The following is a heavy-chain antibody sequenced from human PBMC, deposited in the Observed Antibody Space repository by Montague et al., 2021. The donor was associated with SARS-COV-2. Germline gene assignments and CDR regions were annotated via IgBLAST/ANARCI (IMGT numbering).Heavy chain of an antibody. D-gene: IGHD6-13*01. CDR3: ARGAGYSSSWYLAFEI. Sequence: SETLSLTCTVSSCSISSYYWSWIRQPPGKGLEWIGYIYYSGSTNYNPSLKSRVTISVDTSKNQFSLKLSSVTAADTAVYYCARGAGYSSSWYLAFEIWGQGKMVTGSS. CDR1: SCSISSYY. J-gene: IGHJ3*02. CDR2: IYYSGST. V-gene: IGHV4-59*01.